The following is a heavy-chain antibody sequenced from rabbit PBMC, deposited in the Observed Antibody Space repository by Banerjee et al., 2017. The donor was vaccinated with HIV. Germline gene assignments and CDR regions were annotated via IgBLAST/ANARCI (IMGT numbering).Heavy chain of an antibody. CDR1: GFSFSSGYD. CDR2: IDTTSGST. V-gene: IGHV1S40*01. J-gene: IGHJ4*01. Sequence: QQLVESGGGLVKPGASLTLTCKASGFSFSSGYDMCWVRQAPGKGLEWIACIDTTSGSTWYASWAKGRFTISRTSSTTVTLQMTSLTAADTATYFCARDGYGGADYVFGINLWGQGTLVTVS. D-gene: IGHD4-2*01. CDR3: ARDGYGGADYVFGINL.